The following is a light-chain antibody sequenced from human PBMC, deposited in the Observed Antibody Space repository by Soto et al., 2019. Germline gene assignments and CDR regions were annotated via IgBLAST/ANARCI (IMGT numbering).Light chain of an antibody. J-gene: IGKJ2*01. V-gene: IGKV3-20*01. CDR3: QQYGSAPMFT. CDR1: LSLSSF. Sequence: DIVLTQSPGTLSLSPGERATLSCRASLSLSSFLAWYQQKPGQAPRLLIYGVSRRATGIPARFSGSGSGTDFTLTISRLEPEDFAVYYCQQYGSAPMFTFGQGTKLEIK. CDR2: GVS.